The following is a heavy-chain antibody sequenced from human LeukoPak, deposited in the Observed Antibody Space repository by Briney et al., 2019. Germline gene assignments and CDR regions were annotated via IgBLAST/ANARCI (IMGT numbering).Heavy chain of an antibody. J-gene: IGHJ3*02. CDR1: GFTFSTYW. D-gene: IGHD3-9*01. V-gene: IGHV3-74*01. Sequence: GGSLRLSRAASGFTFSTYWMHWVRQAPGKGLVWVSRINRDGSSTSYADSVKGRFTISRDNAKNTLYLQMNSLRAEDTAVYYCARDRETYYDILTGYYTLGDAFDIWGQGTMVTVSS. CDR3: ARDRETYYDILTGYYTLGDAFDI. CDR2: INRDGSST.